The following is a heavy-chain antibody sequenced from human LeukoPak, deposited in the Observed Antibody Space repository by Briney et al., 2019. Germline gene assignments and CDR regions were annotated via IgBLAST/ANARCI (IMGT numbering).Heavy chain of an antibody. CDR3: ARDQYYDSSGYYLNSGY. CDR1: GFTFSSYE. D-gene: IGHD3-22*01. J-gene: IGHJ4*02. Sequence: GGSLRLSCAASGFTFSSYEMKWVRQAPGKGLEWVSYISSSGSTIYYADSVKGRFTISRDNAKNSLYLQMNSLRAEDTAVYYCARDQYYDSSGYYLNSGYWGQGTLVTVSS. CDR2: ISSSGSTI. V-gene: IGHV3-48*03.